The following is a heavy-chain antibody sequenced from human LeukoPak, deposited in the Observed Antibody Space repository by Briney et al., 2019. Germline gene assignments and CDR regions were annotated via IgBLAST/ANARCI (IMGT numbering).Heavy chain of an antibody. D-gene: IGHD6-13*01. J-gene: IGHJ4*02. V-gene: IGHV3-23*01. CDR2: ISGSGGST. CDR3: AKDRSGSSFSDSPFDY. Sequence: GGSLRLSCAASGFTFSSYAMSWVRQAPGKGLEWVSAISGSGGSTYYADSVKGRFTISRDNSKNTLYLQMNSLRAEDTAVYYCAKDRSGSSFSDSPFDYWGQGTLVTVSA. CDR1: GFTFSSYA.